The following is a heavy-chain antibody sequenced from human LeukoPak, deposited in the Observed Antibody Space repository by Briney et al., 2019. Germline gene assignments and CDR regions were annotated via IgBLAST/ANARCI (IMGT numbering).Heavy chain of an antibody. J-gene: IGHJ3*02. Sequence: SETLSLTCTVSGGSISSHYWSWVQQPPGKGLEWIGYIYYSGSTNYSPSLKNRVTISVDTSKNQFSLKLSSVTAADTAVYYCARDLATAATADRAFDIWGQGTMVTVSS. CDR3: ARDLATAATADRAFDI. CDR2: IYYSGST. V-gene: IGHV4-59*11. CDR1: GGSISSHY. D-gene: IGHD6-13*01.